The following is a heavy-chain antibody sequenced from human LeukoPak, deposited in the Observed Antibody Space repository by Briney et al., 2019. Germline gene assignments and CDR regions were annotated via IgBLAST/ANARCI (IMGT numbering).Heavy chain of an antibody. Sequence: ASVKVSCKAAGYSFITYGIAWVRQAPGQGLEWMGWISGYDSNTKYAQKVQGRVILTTDTSTTTAYMELRSLTSDDTAVYYCARVGGGNFRATDAFDIWGQGTMVTVSS. V-gene: IGHV1-18*01. D-gene: IGHD4-23*01. CDR1: GYSFITYG. CDR3: ARVGGGNFRATDAFDI. CDR2: ISGYDSNT. J-gene: IGHJ3*02.